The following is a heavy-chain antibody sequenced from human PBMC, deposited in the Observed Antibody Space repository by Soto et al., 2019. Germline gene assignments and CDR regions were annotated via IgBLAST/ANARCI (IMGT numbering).Heavy chain of an antibody. V-gene: IGHV3-30*18. CDR2: ISNDGSNK. Sequence: GGSLRLSCAASGFTFSSCGMHWVRQAPGKGLEWVAVISNDGSNKYYADSVKGRFTISRDNSKNTLYLQMNSLRAEDTAVYYCAKEWVYDSSGWSFDDWGQGTLVTVSS. CDR1: GFTFSSCG. CDR3: AKEWVYDSSGWSFDD. J-gene: IGHJ4*02. D-gene: IGHD3-22*01.